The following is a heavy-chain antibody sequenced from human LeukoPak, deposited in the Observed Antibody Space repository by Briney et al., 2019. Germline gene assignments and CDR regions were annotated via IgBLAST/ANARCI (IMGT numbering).Heavy chain of an antibody. Sequence: SVKVSCKTSGGTFSSYAISWVRQAPGQGLGWMGGIIPIFGTANYAQKFQGRVTITADEFMSTAYMELSSLRSEDTAVYYCATGLGVTMVRGDYYYHMDVWGQGTTVTVSS. D-gene: IGHD3-10*01. J-gene: IGHJ6*02. V-gene: IGHV1-69*13. CDR1: GGTFSSYA. CDR2: IIPIFGTA. CDR3: ATGLGVTMVRGDYYYHMDV.